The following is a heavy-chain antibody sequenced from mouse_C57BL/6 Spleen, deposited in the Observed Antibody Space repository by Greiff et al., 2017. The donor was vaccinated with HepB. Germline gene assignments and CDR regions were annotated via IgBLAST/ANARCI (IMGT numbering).Heavy chain of an antibody. Sequence: QVQLQQSGAELAKPGASVKLSCKASGYTFTSYWMHWVKQRPGQVLEWIGYINPSSGYTKYTQKFKDKATLTADKSSSTAYMQLSSLTYEDSAVYYCARTDDGYPAWFAYGGQGTLVTVSA. D-gene: IGHD2-3*01. CDR3: ARTDDGYPAWFAY. CDR1: GYTFTSYW. V-gene: IGHV1-7*01. CDR2: INPSSGYT. J-gene: IGHJ3*01.